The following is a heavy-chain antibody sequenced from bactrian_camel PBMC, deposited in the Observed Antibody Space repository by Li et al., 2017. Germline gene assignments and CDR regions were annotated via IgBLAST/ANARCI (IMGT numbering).Heavy chain of an antibody. Sequence: QLVESGGGSVQAGGSLRLSCQASGYTYSSSCIGWFRQAPGKARGGVAAIYTGDGTTDYADSVKGRATISQDDAKNTLYLQMSRLRPEDTAMYYCAAKTWAAACGPQDVGESGRFFRYWGQGTQVTVS. CDR2: IYTGDGTT. D-gene: IGHD5*01. CDR1: GYTYSSSC. CDR3: AAKTWAAACGPQDVGESGRFFRY. V-gene: IGHV3S28*01. J-gene: IGHJ4*01.